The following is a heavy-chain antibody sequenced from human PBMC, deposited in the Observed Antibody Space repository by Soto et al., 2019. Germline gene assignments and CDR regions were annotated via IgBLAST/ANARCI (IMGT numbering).Heavy chain of an antibody. J-gene: IGHJ3*02. D-gene: IGHD2-2*01. CDR3: ARELQDIVVVPAAMSHAFDI. V-gene: IGHV1-46*01. CDR1: GYTFTKFH. CDR2: IVPSGGIT. Sequence: GASVKVSCKASGYTFTKFHIHWVRQAPGQGLEWMGMIVPSGGITSYAQKFQGRVTITADKSTSTAYMELSSLRSEDTAVYYCARELQDIVVVPAAMSHAFDIWGQGTMVTVSS.